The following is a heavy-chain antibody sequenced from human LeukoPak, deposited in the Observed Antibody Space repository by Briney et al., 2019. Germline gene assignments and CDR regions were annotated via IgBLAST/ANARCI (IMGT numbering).Heavy chain of an antibody. CDR2: IKQDGSEK. CDR1: GFTFSSYW. CDR3: ARPEFGVTMIVNYAFDI. J-gene: IGHJ3*02. D-gene: IGHD3-22*01. V-gene: IGHV3-7*01. Sequence: PGGSLRLSCAASGFTFSSYWMSWVRQAPGKGLEWVANIKQDGSEKYYVDSVKGRFTISRDNAKNSLYLQMNSLRAEDTAVYYCARPEFGVTMIVNYAFDIWGQGTMVTVSS.